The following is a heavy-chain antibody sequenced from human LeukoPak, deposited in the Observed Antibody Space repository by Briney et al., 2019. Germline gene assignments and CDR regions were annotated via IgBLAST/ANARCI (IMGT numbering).Heavy chain of an antibody. Sequence: GASVKVSCKASGYTFTGYYMHWVRQAPGQGLEWMGWINPNSGGTNYAQKFQGRVTMTRDTSISTAYMELSRLRSDDTAVYYCARYPGVEAAAGSGWFDPWGQGTLVTASS. J-gene: IGHJ5*02. CDR3: ARYPGVEAAAGSGWFDP. CDR1: GYTFTGYY. CDR2: INPNSGGT. D-gene: IGHD6-13*01. V-gene: IGHV1-2*02.